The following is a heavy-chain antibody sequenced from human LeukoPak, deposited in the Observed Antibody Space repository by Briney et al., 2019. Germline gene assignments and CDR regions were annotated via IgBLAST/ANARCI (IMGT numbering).Heavy chain of an antibody. J-gene: IGHJ4*02. CDR1: GFTFSSYE. Sequence: GGSLRLSCAASGFTFSSYEMNWVRQAPGKGLEWVSYISSSGSTIYYADSVKGRFTISRDNAKNSLYLQMNSLRAEDTAVYYCARDSGYYLRPFDYWGQGTLVTVSS. CDR2: ISSSGSTI. D-gene: IGHD3-10*01. CDR3: ARDSGYYLRPFDY. V-gene: IGHV3-48*03.